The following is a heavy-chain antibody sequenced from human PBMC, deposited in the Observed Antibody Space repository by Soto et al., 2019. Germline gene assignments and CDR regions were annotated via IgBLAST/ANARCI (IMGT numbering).Heavy chain of an antibody. CDR3: ARDAMVRALWNSSYGMDV. D-gene: IGHD3-10*01. V-gene: IGHV1-18*01. Sequence: GASVKVSCKASGYTFTNYGISWVRQAPGQGLEWMGWISAYNGNTKYAQKLQGRVTMTTDTSTSTVYMELSSLRSEDTAVYYCARDAMVRALWNSSYGMDVGGQGTRATVPS. CDR2: ISAYNGNT. CDR1: GYTFTNYG. J-gene: IGHJ6*02.